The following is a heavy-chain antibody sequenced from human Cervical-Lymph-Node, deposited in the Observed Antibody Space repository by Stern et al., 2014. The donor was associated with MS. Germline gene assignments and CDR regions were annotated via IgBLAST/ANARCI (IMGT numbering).Heavy chain of an antibody. CDR2: IYYTGTT. D-gene: IGHD1-1*01. CDR1: GGSISSFK. J-gene: IGHJ4*02. V-gene: IGHV4-59*01. Sequence: QVQLQESGPGHVKPSETLSLTCDVSGGSISSFKWSWVRQSPGQAVEWIGYIYYTGTTNYNPSLTSRVSLSIAMYTRTFFLKMNSVTSADTAVYYCARVSTLARQIFDSWGQGILVSVSS. CDR3: ARVSTLARQIFDS.